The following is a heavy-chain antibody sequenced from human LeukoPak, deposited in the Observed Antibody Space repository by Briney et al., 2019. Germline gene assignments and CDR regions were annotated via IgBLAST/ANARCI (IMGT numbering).Heavy chain of an antibody. CDR2: TNDDGSTT. CDR3: VRALASPDDY. CDR1: GFSFSSFE. Sequence: GGSLRLSCAASGFSFSSFEMNWVRQPPGKGLVWVSRTNDDGSTTNYADSVKGRFTISRDNAKNTLYLQMNSLRGEDTAVYYCVRALASPDDYWGQGTLVTVSS. J-gene: IGHJ4*02. V-gene: IGHV3-74*01.